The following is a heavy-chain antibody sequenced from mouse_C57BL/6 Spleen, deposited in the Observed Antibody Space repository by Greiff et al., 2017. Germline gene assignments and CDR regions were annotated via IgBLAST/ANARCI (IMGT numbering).Heavy chain of an antibody. D-gene: IGHD1-1*01. CDR2: IDPADSYT. CDR3: ARTDYDGRSGYYDF. J-gene: IGHJ1*03. Sequence: QVQLQQPGAELVMPGASVKLSCKASGYTFTSYWMHWVKQRPGQGLERIGEIDPADSYTNYNQKFKGKTTLTVDKSSSTAYMQLSSLTSENSAVYDCARTDYDGRSGYYDFWGKGTTLTVSS. CDR1: GYTFTSYW. V-gene: IGHV1-69*01.